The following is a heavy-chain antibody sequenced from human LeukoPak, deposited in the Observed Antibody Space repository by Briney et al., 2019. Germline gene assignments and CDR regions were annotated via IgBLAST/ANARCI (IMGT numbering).Heavy chain of an antibody. CDR3: ARAEISVTTGDLDL. J-gene: IGHJ5*02. V-gene: IGHV1-2*02. CDR1: GYTFSGYY. D-gene: IGHD4-17*01. Sequence: ASVKVSCKASGYTFSGYYIHWVRQAPGQGLEWVGWINPHSGYTKFAQKFQGRVTMTRDTSSSTAYMELKRLASDDTAVYYRARAEISVTTGDLDLWGQGALVIVSS. CDR2: INPHSGYT.